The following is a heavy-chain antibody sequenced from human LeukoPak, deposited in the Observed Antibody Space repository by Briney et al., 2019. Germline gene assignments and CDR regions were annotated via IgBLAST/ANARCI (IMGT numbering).Heavy chain of an antibody. J-gene: IGHJ4*02. CDR1: GYTLTSYY. V-gene: IGHV1-46*01. Sequence: EASVKVSCKASGYTLTSYYMHWVRQAPGQGLEWMGIINPSGGSTSYAQKFQGRVTMTRDTSTSTVYMELSSLRSEDTAVYYCARAHFGGWYVVYWGQGTLVTVSS. D-gene: IGHD6-19*01. CDR2: INPSGGST. CDR3: ARAHFGGWYVVY.